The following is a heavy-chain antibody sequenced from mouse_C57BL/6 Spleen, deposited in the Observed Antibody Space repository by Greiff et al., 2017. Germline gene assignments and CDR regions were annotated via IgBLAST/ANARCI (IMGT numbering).Heavy chain of an antibody. Sequence: VQLQESGGDLVKPGGSLKLSCAASGFTFSSYGMSWVRQTPDKRLEWVATISSGGSYTYYPDSVKGRFTISRDNAKNTLYLQMSSLKSEDTAMYYCASPPYDYDVTWFAYWGQGTLVTVSA. CDR1: GFTFSSYG. CDR2: ISSGGSYT. CDR3: ASPPYDYDVTWFAY. J-gene: IGHJ3*01. D-gene: IGHD2-4*01. V-gene: IGHV5-6*01.